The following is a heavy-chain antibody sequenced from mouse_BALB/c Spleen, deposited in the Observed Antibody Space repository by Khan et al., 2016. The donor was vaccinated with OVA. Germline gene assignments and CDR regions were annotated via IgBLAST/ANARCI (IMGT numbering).Heavy chain of an antibody. CDR2: INTYTGES. CDR3: ARSDGNYKFTY. V-gene: IGHV9-3-1*01. D-gene: IGHD2-1*01. CDR1: GYTLTDYG. Sequence: QIQLVQSGPELKKPGETVKISCKASGYTLTDYGMNWVKQAPGKGLKWMGWINTYTGESTYADDFKGRFAFSLETSVSAAYLQVSDLEKEDTATYFCARSDGNYKFTYWGQGTLVTVSA. J-gene: IGHJ3*01.